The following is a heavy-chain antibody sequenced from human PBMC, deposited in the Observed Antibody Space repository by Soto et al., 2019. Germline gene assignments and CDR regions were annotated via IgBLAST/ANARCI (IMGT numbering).Heavy chain of an antibody. CDR3: ERGSGSGSFLIDY. J-gene: IGHJ4*02. V-gene: IGHV3-30*04. CDR1: GFTFSNYA. Sequence: QVHLVESGGGVVQPGRSLRLSCAASGFTFSNYAMHWVRQAPGKGLEWMAITSDDESRRYYADSVRGRFTVSRDNSKNTLYLEMNSLRDEDTAQFSCERGSGSGSFLIDYWGQGVLVTVSS. CDR2: TSDDESRR. D-gene: IGHD3-10*01.